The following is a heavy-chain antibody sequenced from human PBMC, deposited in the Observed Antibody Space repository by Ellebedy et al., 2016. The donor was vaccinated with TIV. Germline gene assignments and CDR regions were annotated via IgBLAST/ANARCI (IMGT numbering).Heavy chain of an antibody. Sequence: GESLKISXAASGFSFSSYWMHWVRRAPGKGLVWVSRINIDGSITTYADSVKGRFTISRDNAKNTLYLQMNSLRAEDTAVYYCARPWGGGQFEDWGQGTLVTVSS. J-gene: IGHJ4*02. D-gene: IGHD7-27*01. CDR3: ARPWGGGQFED. CDR2: INIDGSIT. CDR1: GFSFSSYW. V-gene: IGHV3-74*01.